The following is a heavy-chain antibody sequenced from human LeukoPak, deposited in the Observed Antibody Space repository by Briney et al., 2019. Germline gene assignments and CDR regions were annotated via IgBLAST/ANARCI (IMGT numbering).Heavy chain of an antibody. CDR1: GFTFSSYA. V-gene: IGHV3-48*04. Sequence: GGSLRLSCAASGFTFSSYAMSWVRQAPGKGLELVSYISSSSSTIYYADSVKGRFTISRDNAKNSLYLQMNSLRAEDTAVYYCAREGGLIRTGTRVPYYFDYWGQGTLVTVSS. CDR3: AREGGLIRTGTRVPYYFDY. D-gene: IGHD1/OR15-1a*01. J-gene: IGHJ4*02. CDR2: ISSSSSTI.